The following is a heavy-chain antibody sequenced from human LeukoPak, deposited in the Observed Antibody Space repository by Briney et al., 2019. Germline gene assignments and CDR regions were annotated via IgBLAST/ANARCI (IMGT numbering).Heavy chain of an antibody. CDR1: GYSISSGYY. CDR3: AITRAYDSSGYSFDY. D-gene: IGHD3-22*01. Sequence: SETLSLTCTVSGYSISSGYYWGWIRQPPGKGLEWIGSIYHSGSTYYNPSLKSRVTISVDTSKNQFSLKLSSVTAADTAVYYCAITRAYDSSGYSFDYWGQGTLVTVSS. V-gene: IGHV4-38-2*02. J-gene: IGHJ4*02. CDR2: IYHSGST.